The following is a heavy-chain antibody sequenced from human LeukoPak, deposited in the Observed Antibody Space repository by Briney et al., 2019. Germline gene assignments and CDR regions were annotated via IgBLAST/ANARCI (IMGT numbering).Heavy chain of an antibody. CDR1: GGTFSSYA. CDR3: ACGVVVVAATPDV. V-gene: IGHV1-69*04. Sequence: GALVKVSCKASGGTFSSYAISWVRQAPGQGLKWMGRIIPILGIANYAQKFQGRVTITADKSTSTAYMELSSLRSEDTAVYYCACGVVVVAATPDVWGQGTTVTVSS. D-gene: IGHD2-15*01. CDR2: IIPILGIA. J-gene: IGHJ6*02.